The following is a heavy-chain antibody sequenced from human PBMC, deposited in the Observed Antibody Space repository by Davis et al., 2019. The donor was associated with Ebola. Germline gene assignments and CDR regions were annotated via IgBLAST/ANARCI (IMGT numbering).Heavy chain of an antibody. V-gene: IGHV5-10-1*01. CDR3: ARLQGSYPGAFDY. J-gene: IGHJ4*02. CDR1: GYSFTSYW. Sequence: GESLKISCKGSGYSFTSYWISWVRQMPGKGLEWMGRIDPSDSYTNYSPSFQRHVTTSADKSINTAYPQWSSLAPSDTAMYHCARLQGSYPGAFDYWGQGTLVTVSS. D-gene: IGHD1-26*01. CDR2: IDPSDSYT.